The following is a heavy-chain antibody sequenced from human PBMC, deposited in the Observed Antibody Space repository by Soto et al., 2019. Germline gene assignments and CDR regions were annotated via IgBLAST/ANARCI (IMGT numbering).Heavy chain of an antibody. CDR2: VSGRGSSS. Sequence: GGSLRLSCAVSGFTFSTYAMTWVRQAPGKGLNWVAMVSGRGSSSYYADSVKGRFTISRDNSKNTLYLQMDSLRAGDTGIYYCAKGTSWGRFDYWGQGTLVTVSS. CDR1: GFTFSTYA. J-gene: IGHJ4*02. D-gene: IGHD2-2*01. CDR3: AKGTSWGRFDY. V-gene: IGHV3-23*01.